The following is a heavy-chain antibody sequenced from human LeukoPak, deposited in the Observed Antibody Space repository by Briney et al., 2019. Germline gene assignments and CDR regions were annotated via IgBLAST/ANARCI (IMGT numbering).Heavy chain of an antibody. CDR1: SGSISPYY. CDR3: ARHRVEASDFDY. J-gene: IGHJ4*02. V-gene: IGHV4-59*08. CDR2: IYYSGST. D-gene: IGHD3-10*01. Sequence: SETLSLTCTVSSGSISPYYWSWIRQPPGKGLEWIGYIYYSGSTNYSPSLKSRVTISVDTSKNQFSLKLSSVTAADTAVYYCARHRVEASDFDYRGQGTLVTVSS.